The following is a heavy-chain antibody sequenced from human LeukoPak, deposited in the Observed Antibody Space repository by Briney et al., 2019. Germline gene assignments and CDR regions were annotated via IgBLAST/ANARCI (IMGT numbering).Heavy chain of an antibody. J-gene: IGHJ3*02. CDR1: GFTVSSNY. D-gene: IGHD2-21*02. CDR3: ARDVTSPEAFDI. CDR2: MYTLGNT. Sequence: GGSLRLSCAASGFTVSSNYMTWVRQAPGKGLEWVSVMYTLGNTYYADSVRGRFTISRDNSKNTLYLQMNSLRAEDTAVYYCARDVTSPEAFDIWGQGTMVTVSS. V-gene: IGHV3-66*01.